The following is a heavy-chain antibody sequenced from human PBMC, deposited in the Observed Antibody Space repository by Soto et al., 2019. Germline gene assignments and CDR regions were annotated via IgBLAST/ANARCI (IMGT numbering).Heavy chain of an antibody. V-gene: IGHV4-38-2*02. J-gene: IGHJ6*02. CDR1: GYFISSGYY. D-gene: IGHD6-6*01. CDR2: IYLSGST. Sequence: SETLSLTCAVCGYFISSGYYWGWLRQPPGKGLEWIGSIYLSGSTYYNRSLTSRFTISVETSRDQFSLKLSSVTAADQAVYYCARDLGIAARSYYSMDVWRQGTTVTVS. CDR3: ARDLGIAARSYYSMDV.